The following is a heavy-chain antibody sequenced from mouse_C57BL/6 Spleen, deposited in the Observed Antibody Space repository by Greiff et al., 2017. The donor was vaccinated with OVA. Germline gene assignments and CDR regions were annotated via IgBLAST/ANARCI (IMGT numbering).Heavy chain of an antibody. CDR3: ARTLITTVVATFAY. CDR1: GFTFSDYG. CDR2: ISSGSSTI. Sequence: EVKLMESGGGLVKPGGSLKLSCAASGFTFSDYGMHWVRQAPEKGLEWVAYISSGSSTIYYADTVKGRFTISRDNAKNTLFLQMTSLRSEDTAMYYCARTLITTVVATFAYWGQGTLVTVSA. J-gene: IGHJ3*01. V-gene: IGHV5-17*01. D-gene: IGHD1-1*01.